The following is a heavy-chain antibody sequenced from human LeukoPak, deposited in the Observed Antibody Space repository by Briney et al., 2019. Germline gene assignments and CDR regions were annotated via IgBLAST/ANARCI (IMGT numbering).Heavy chain of an antibody. V-gene: IGHV1-18*01. CDR3: ARPATYGCSSTSCYLDPFDY. CDR2: ISAYNGYT. J-gene: IGHJ4*02. CDR1: GYTFTSYG. Sequence: ASVKVSCKASGYTFTSYGISWVRQAPGQGLEWMGWISAYNGYTNYAQKLQGRVTMTTDTSTSTAYMELRSLRSDDTAVYYCARPATYGCSSTSCYLDPFDYWGQGTLVTVSS. D-gene: IGHD2-2*01.